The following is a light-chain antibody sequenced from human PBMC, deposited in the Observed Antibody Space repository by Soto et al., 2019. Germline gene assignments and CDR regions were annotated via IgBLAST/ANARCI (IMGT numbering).Light chain of an antibody. Sequence: EIVLTQSPATLSLPPGESATLSCRASQSVSSYLAWYQHKPGLAPRLLISDASNRATGIPARFSGSGSGTDFTLTISSLEPEDFAVYYCQQRSNWPPYTFGQGTKLEIK. V-gene: IGKV3-11*01. CDR3: QQRSNWPPYT. CDR2: DAS. CDR1: QSVSSY. J-gene: IGKJ2*01.